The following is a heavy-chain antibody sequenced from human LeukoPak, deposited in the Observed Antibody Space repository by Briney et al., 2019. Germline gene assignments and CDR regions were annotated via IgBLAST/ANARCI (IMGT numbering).Heavy chain of an antibody. Sequence: SETLSLTCTVSGGSISSYYWSWIRQPPGKGLEWIGYIYYSGSTNYNPSLKSRVTISVDTSKNQFSLKLSSVTAADTAVYYCARDLGSSGWFYYGMDVWGQGTLVTVSS. V-gene: IGHV4-59*01. CDR3: ARDLGSSGWFYYGMDV. CDR1: GGSISSYY. J-gene: IGHJ6*02. CDR2: IYYSGST. D-gene: IGHD6-19*01.